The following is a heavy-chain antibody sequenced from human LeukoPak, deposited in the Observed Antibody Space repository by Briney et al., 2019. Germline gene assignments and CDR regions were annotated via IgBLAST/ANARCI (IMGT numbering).Heavy chain of an antibody. CDR1: GFTFSTYG. CDR3: AKAVAGSFDF. J-gene: IGHJ4*02. V-gene: IGHV3-23*01. CDR2: ITSSGGNT. Sequence: PGRSLRLSCVASGFTFSTYGMSWVRQAPGKGLEWVSGITSSGGNTHYADSVKGRFTISRDNSKNTLYLQMNSLGAQDTAVYYCAKAVAGSFDFWGQGTLVTVSS. D-gene: IGHD6-19*01.